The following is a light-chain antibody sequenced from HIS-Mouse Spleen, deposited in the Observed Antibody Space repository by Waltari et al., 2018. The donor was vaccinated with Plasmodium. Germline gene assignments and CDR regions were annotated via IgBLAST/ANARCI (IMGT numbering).Light chain of an antibody. J-gene: IGKJ4*01. V-gene: IGKV1-8*01. CDR3: QQYYSYLLT. CDR2: AAS. CDR1: QGISSY. Sequence: AIRMTQSPSSFSASTGDRVTITCRASQGISSYLAWYQQKPGKAPKLLIYAASTLQSGVPSRSSGRGAGTDFILTISCLQSEDFATYYCQQYYSYLLTFGGGTKVEIK.